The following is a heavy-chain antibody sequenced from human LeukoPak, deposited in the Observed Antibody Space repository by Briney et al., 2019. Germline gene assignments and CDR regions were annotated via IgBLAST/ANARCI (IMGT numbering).Heavy chain of an antibody. CDR2: INGDGSST. CDR3: TSGRGPFDY. Sequence: GGSLTLSCAASGFTFSNHWMHWVRQAPGKGLVWVSRINGDGSSTTYADSVKGRITISRDNAKNTLYLQMNSLRVEGTAVYYCTSGRGPFDYWGQGTPVTVSS. CDR1: GFTFSNHW. V-gene: IGHV3-74*01. J-gene: IGHJ4*02. D-gene: IGHD3/OR15-3a*01.